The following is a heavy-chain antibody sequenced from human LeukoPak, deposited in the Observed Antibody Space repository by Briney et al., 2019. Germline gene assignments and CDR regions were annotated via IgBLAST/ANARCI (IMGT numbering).Heavy chain of an antibody. Sequence: ETLSLTCTVSGYSISSGYYWGWIRQPPGKGLEWVSLIYSGGSTYYADSVKGRFTISRDNSKNTLYLQMNSLRGEDTAVYYCATALDTAMAYDAFNIWGQGTMVTVSS. D-gene: IGHD5-18*01. CDR2: IYSGGST. J-gene: IGHJ3*02. CDR1: GYSISSGYY. CDR3: ATALDTAMAYDAFNI. V-gene: IGHV3-66*01.